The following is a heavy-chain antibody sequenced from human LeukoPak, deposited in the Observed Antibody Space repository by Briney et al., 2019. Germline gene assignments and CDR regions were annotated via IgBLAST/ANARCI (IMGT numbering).Heavy chain of an antibody. J-gene: IGHJ2*01. CDR2: ISRSGSST. CDR3: AKGGDILTGYYLYWYFDL. CDR1: GFAFNFYA. D-gene: IGHD3-9*01. Sequence: PGGSLRLSCAASGFAFNFYAMSWVRQAPGKGLEWVSAISRSGSSTDYADSVKGRFTISRDNSKNTLYLQMNSLRPEDTAVYYCAKGGDILTGYYLYWYFDLWGRGTLVTVSS. V-gene: IGHV3-23*01.